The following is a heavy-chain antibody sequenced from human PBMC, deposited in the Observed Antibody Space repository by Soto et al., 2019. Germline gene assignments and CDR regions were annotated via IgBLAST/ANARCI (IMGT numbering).Heavy chain of an antibody. Sequence: SETLSLTCTVSGGSINTFYWSWVRQPAGKGLEWIRRIFSSGSTSFNPSLESRVAMSVDTSKNHFSLNLSSVTAADMAVYYCAREGSYSAYNFAHGIQLWSFDFWGQGALVTVSS. V-gene: IGHV4-4*07. CDR2: IFSSGST. J-gene: IGHJ4*02. CDR3: AREGSYSAYNFAHGIQLWSFDF. D-gene: IGHD5-12*01. CDR1: GGSINTFY.